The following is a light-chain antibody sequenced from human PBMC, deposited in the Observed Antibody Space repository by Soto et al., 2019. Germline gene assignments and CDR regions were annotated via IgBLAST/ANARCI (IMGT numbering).Light chain of an antibody. CDR3: LQSNKWPLT. J-gene: IGKJ1*01. CDR2: DAS. V-gene: IGKV3-11*01. CDR1: QSVSSY. Sequence: EIVLTQSPATLSLSPGERATLSCRASQSVSSYLAWYQQKPGQAPRLLIYDASNRATGIPARFSGSGSGTDFTLTISSLEPEDFGVYYCLQSNKWPLTFGQGTKVDLK.